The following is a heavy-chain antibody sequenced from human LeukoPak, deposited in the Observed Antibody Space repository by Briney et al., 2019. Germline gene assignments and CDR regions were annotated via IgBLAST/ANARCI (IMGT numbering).Heavy chain of an antibody. CDR2: IYYSGST. CDR1: GGSISSYY. V-gene: IGHV4-59*01. J-gene: IGHJ3*02. CDR3: ARVVVVVPAAGDGAFDI. D-gene: IGHD2-2*01. Sequence: PSETLSLTCTVSGGSISSYYWSWIRQPPGKGLEWIGYIYYSGSTNYNPSLKSRVTISVDTSKNQFSLKLSSVTAADTAVYYCARVVVVVPAAGDGAFDIWGQGTMVTVSS.